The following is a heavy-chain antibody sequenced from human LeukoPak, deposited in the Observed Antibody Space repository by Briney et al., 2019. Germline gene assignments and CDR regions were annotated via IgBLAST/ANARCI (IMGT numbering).Heavy chain of an antibody. D-gene: IGHD6-19*01. CDR3: TRGAGSGWYFFYAS. Sequence: GGSLRLSCAVSGFTFSSYGMHWVRQAPGKGLEWVAFIRYDGSNKHYADSVKGRFTISRDNSKNTLYLQMNSLRAEDTAFYYCTRGAGSGWYFFYASWGQGTLVTVSS. CDR1: GFTFSSYG. V-gene: IGHV3-30*02. J-gene: IGHJ5*02. CDR2: IRYDGSNK.